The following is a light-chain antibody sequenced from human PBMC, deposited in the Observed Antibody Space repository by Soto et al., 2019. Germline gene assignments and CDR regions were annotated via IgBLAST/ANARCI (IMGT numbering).Light chain of an antibody. CDR1: QDISNY. V-gene: IGKV1-27*01. CDR2: TAS. Sequence: IQMTQSPSSLSTSVGDRVTITCRASQDISNYLAWYQQKPGKVPKLLIYTASTLQSGVPSRFSGSGSGTEFTLTISSLQPDDFATYYCQQYNTYSTFGQGTKVDIK. CDR3: QQYNTYST. J-gene: IGKJ1*01.